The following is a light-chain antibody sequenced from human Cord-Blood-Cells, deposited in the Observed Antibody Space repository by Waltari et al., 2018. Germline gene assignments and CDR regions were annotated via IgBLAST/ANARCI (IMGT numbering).Light chain of an antibody. J-gene: IGKJ4*01. Sequence: ELVLTQSPATVSLSPGERATLSCRASQSVSSYLAWYQQKPGQAPSLLIYDASNRATGIPARFSGSGSGTDFTLTISSLEPEDFAVYYCQQRSNWPLTFGGGTKVEIK. CDR3: QQRSNWPLT. CDR1: QSVSSY. CDR2: DAS. V-gene: IGKV3-11*01.